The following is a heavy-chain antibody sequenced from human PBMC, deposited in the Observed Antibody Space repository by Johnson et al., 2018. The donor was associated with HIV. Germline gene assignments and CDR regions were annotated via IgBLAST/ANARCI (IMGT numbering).Heavy chain of an antibody. Sequence: VQLVESGGGVVQPGRSLRLSCAASGFSFTKYAMHWVRQAPGKGLEWVSSISGSSSAIYYADSLKGRFTISRDNARTSLYLQMNSLRAEDTAVYYCARDQGVRRVVVFDDAFDVWGQGTMVTVSS. V-gene: IGHV3-48*04. CDR3: ARDQGVRRVVVFDDAFDV. CDR2: ISGSSSAI. CDR1: GFSFTKYA. D-gene: IGHD2-15*01. J-gene: IGHJ3*01.